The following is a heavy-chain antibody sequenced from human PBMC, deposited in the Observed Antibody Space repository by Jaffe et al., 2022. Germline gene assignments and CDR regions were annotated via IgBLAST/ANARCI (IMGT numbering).Heavy chain of an antibody. J-gene: IGHJ5*02. CDR2: IDWDDDK. Sequence: QVTLRESGPALVKPTQTLTLTCTFSGFSLSTSGMCVSWVRQPPGKALEWLALIDWDDDKYYSTSLKTRLTISKDTSKNQVVLTMTNMDPVDTATYYCARINNGGTRGGFDPWGQGTLVTVSS. V-gene: IGHV2-70*20. CDR3: ARINNGGTRGGFDP. CDR1: GFSLSTSGMC. D-gene: IGHD3-16*01.